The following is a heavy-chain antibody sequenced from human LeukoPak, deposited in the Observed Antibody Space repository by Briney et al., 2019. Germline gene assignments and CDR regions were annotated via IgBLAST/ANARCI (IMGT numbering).Heavy chain of an antibody. D-gene: IGHD3-10*01. V-gene: IGHV1-18*01. CDR3: ARESMARGARGYYYGMDV. CDR2: ISAYNGNT. J-gene: IGHJ6*02. Sequence: ASVKVPCKASGYTFTSYGISWVRQAPGQGLEWMGWISAYNGNTNYAQKLQGRVTMTTDTSTSTAYMELRSLRSDDTAVYYCARESMARGARGYYYGMDVWGQGTTVTVSS. CDR1: GYTFTSYG.